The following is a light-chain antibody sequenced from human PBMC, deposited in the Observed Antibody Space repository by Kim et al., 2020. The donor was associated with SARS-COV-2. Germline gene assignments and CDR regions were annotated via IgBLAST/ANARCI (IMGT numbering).Light chain of an antibody. CDR3: QAWDSSTAV. CDR1: KLGDKY. J-gene: IGLJ3*02. Sequence: SYELTQPPSVSVSPGQTASITCSGTKLGDKYAYWYQQKPGQSPVLVIYQHTKRPSGISQRFSGSSSGNTATLTISPAQTMDEADYYCQAWDSSTAVFVGGTQLTVL. V-gene: IGLV3-1*01. CDR2: QHT.